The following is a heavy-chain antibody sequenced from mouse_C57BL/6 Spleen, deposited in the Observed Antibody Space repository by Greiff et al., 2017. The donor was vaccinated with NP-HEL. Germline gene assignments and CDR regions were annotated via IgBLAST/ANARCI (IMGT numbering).Heavy chain of an antibody. CDR3: ASLYYYGSVDYAMDY. J-gene: IGHJ4*01. D-gene: IGHD1-1*01. Sequence: VQLQQSGAELVKPGASVKLSCTASGFNIKDYYMHWVKQRTEQGLEWIGRIDPEGGATKYAPKFQGQATITADPSSNTAYLQLISRTPEDTAVYYCASLYYYGSVDYAMDYWGQGTSVTVSS. CDR2: IDPEGGAT. V-gene: IGHV14-2*01. CDR1: GFNIKDYY.